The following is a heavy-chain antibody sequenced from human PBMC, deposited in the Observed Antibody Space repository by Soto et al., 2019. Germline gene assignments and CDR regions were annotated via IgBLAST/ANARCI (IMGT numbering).Heavy chain of an antibody. V-gene: IGHV3-7*01. CDR3: ARDIAVAANWFDP. CDR2: INQDGSEK. J-gene: IGHJ5*02. D-gene: IGHD6-19*01. Sequence: EVQLVESGGGLVQPGGSLRLSCAASGFTFSSYWMSWVRQAPGKGLEWVANINQDGSEKYYVDSVKGRFTISRDNAKNPLYLQMNSLRAEDTAVYYCARDIAVAANWFDPWGQGTLVTVSS. CDR1: GFTFSSYW.